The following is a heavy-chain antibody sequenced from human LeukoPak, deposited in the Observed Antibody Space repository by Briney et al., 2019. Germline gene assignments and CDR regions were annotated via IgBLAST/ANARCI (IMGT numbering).Heavy chain of an antibody. J-gene: IGHJ4*02. CDR1: GYTFTNYG. V-gene: IGHV1-2*02. CDR3: ARTDSSSWFDFDY. Sequence: ASVKVSSKASGYTFTNYGISWVRQAPGQGLEWMGWINPNSGGTNYAQKFQGRVTMTRDTSISTAYMELSRLRSDDTAVYYCARTDSSSWFDFDYWGQGTLATVSS. CDR2: INPNSGGT. D-gene: IGHD6-13*01.